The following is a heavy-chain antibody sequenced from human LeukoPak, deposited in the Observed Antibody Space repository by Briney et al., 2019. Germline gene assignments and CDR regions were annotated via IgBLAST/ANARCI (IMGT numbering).Heavy chain of an antibody. CDR3: ARHSRGRWYVFDY. D-gene: IGHD6-13*01. J-gene: IGHJ4*02. CDR1: GFTFSSYA. Sequence: GGSLRLSCAASGFTFSSYAMSWVRQAPGKGLEWVSGISGSGGNTYYADSVKGRFTISRDNSNNTLYQQMNSLRAEDTAVYYCARHSRGRWYVFDYWRQGTLVTVSS. V-gene: IGHV3-23*01. CDR2: ISGSGGNT.